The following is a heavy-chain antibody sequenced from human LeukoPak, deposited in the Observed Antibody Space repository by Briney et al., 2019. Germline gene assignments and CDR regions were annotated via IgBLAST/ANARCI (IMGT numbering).Heavy chain of an antibody. CDR1: GGSFSGYY. CDR3: ARRRRGKWGNYYYYYYGMDV. D-gene: IGHD3-16*01. V-gene: IGHV4-34*01. CDR2: INHSGST. Sequence: SETLSLTCAVYGGSFSGYYWSWIRQPPGKGLEWIGEINHSGSTNYNPSLKSRVTISVDTSKNQFSPKLSSVTAADTAVYYCARRRRGKWGNYYYYYYGMDVWGQGTTVTVSS. J-gene: IGHJ6*02.